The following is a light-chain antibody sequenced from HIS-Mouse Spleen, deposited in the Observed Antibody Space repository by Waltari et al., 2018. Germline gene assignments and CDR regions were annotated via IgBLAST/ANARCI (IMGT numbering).Light chain of an antibody. CDR2: DVS. Sequence: QSALTQPASVSGSPGQSITISCTGTSSDVGGYNYFSWYQQHPGKAPKLMIYDVSNRPSGVSTRFSGSKSGNTASLTISGLQAEDEADYYCSSYTSIHVVFGGGTKLTVL. CDR1: SSDVGGYNY. J-gene: IGLJ2*01. V-gene: IGLV2-14*03. CDR3: SSYTSIHVV.